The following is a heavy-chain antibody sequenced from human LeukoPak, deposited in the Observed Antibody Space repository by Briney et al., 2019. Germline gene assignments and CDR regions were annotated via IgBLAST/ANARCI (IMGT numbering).Heavy chain of an antibody. Sequence: GGSLRLSCAASGFTYSSYAMSWVRQAPGKGLEWVSAISVSGGSTYYADSVKGRFTISRDNSKNTLYLQMNSLRAEDTAVYYCAKDLIRPNWGFDYWGQGTLVTVSS. CDR3: AKDLIRPNWGFDY. J-gene: IGHJ4*02. V-gene: IGHV3-23*01. CDR2: ISVSGGST. D-gene: IGHD7-27*01. CDR1: GFTYSSYA.